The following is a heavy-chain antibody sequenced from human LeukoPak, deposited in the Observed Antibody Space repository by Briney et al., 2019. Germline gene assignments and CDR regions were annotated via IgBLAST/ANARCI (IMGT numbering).Heavy chain of an antibody. CDR3: ASASSHRIAAGGDY. V-gene: IGHV3-74*01. CDR1: GFTFSNYW. Sequence: GGSLRLSCTASGFTFSNYWMHWGRQAPGKGLVWVSRINSDGSSRNYADSVKGRFTISRDNAKNTLYLQMSSLRAEDTAVYYCASASSHRIAAGGDYWGQGTLVTVSS. J-gene: IGHJ4*02. D-gene: IGHD6-13*01. CDR2: INSDGSSR.